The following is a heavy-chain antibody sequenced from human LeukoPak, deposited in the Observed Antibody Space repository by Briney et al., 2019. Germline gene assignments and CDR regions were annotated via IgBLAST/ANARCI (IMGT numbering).Heavy chain of an antibody. Sequence: GESLKISCKGSGYSFTSYWISWVRQMPGNGLEWMGRIDPSDSYTNYSPSFQGHVTISADKSISTAYLQWSSLKASDTAMYYCARHQPNYYDSSGQTLFDYWGQGTLVTVSS. J-gene: IGHJ4*02. V-gene: IGHV5-10-1*01. CDR2: IDPSDSYT. D-gene: IGHD3-22*01. CDR3: ARHQPNYYDSSGQTLFDY. CDR1: GYSFTSYW.